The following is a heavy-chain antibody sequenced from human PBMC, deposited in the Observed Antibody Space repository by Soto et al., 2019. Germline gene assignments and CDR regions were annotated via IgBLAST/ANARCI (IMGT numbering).Heavy chain of an antibody. J-gene: IGHJ6*03. CDR1: GDSVSSNSAA. Sequence: QSPTLSLTCAISGDSVSSNSAAWNWIRQSPSRGLEWLGRTYYRSKWYNDYAVSVKSRITINPDTSKNQFSLQLNSVTPEDTAVYYCARDQRKGSSGWYRYYYYYMDVWGKGTTVTVSS. D-gene: IGHD6-19*01. CDR3: ARDQRKGSSGWYRYYYYYMDV. V-gene: IGHV6-1*01. CDR2: TYYRSKWYN.